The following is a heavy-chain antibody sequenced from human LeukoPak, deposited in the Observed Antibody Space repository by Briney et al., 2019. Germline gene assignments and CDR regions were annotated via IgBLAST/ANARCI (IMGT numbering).Heavy chain of an antibody. CDR3: ARASSESIAARPYWFDP. CDR1: GGTFSSYA. CDR2: IIPIFGTA. J-gene: IGHJ5*02. V-gene: IGHV1-69*05. Sequence: SAKVSCKASGGTFSSYAISWVRQAPGQGLEGIGGIIPIFGTANYAQKLQGRVTINTGESTSTAYMELSSLRSEDTAVYYCARASSESIAARPYWFDPWGQGNLVTVSS. D-gene: IGHD6-6*01.